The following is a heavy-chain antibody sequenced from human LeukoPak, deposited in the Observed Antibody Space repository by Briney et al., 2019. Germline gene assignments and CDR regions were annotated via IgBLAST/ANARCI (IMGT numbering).Heavy chain of an antibody. J-gene: IGHJ6*03. D-gene: IGHD2-2*02. Sequence: PSETLSLTCAVYGGSFSGYYWSWIRQPPGKGLEWIGEINHSGSTYYNPSLKSRVTISVDTSKNQFSLKLSSVTAADTAVYYCARHAGSYKYYYYMDVWGKGTTVTISS. V-gene: IGHV4-34*01. CDR3: ARHAGSYKYYYYMDV. CDR2: INHSGST. CDR1: GGSFSGYY.